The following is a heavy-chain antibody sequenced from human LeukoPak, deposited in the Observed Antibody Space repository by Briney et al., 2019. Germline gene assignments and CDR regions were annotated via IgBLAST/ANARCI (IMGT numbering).Heavy chain of an antibody. V-gene: IGHV4-39*01. Sequence: SETLSLTCSVSGDTISTSDHYWGWIRQPPGKGLEWIGSIYYTGNTYYNPSLKSRVTISVDTSKNQFSPKLSSVTAADTAVYYCVRHQEGMVRGVLYYMDVWGTGTTVTISS. D-gene: IGHD3-10*01. CDR1: GDTISTSDHY. J-gene: IGHJ6*03. CDR3: VRHQEGMVRGVLYYMDV. CDR2: IYYTGNT.